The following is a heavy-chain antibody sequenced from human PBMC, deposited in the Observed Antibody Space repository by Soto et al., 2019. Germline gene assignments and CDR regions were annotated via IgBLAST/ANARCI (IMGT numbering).Heavy chain of an antibody. CDR1: GFTFSSYA. V-gene: IGHV3-30-3*01. Sequence: GGSLRLSCAASGFTFSSYAMHWVRQAPGKGLEWVALISYDGSDKDYADSVKGRFTIFRDNSRNTLFLQMNSLRAEDTAVYYCARDYYKYYDSSCYCRAPAYWGQGSLVTVSS. CDR3: ARDYYKYYDSSCYCRAPAY. D-gene: IGHD3-22*01. CDR2: ISYDGSDK. J-gene: IGHJ4*02.